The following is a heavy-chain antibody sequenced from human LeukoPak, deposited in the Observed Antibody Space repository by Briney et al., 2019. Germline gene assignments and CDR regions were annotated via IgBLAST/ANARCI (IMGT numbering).Heavy chain of an antibody. J-gene: IGHJ6*03. V-gene: IGHV4-39*07. CDR1: GGSISSCSYY. CDR3: ARDHSSSTTYYYYYYMDV. Sequence: PSETLSLTCTVSGGSISSCSYYWVWIRQPPGKGLEWIGSIYYSGSTYYNPSLKSRVTISVDTSKNQFSLKLSSVTAADTAVYYCARDHSSSTTYYYYYYMDVWGKGTTVTVSS. D-gene: IGHD6-6*01. CDR2: IYYSGST.